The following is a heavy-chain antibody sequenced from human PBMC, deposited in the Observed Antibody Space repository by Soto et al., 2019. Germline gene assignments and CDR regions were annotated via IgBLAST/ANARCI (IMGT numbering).Heavy chain of an antibody. CDR2: IYYSGST. CDR3: ARDKVFWSGYYRTPEDYGMDV. J-gene: IGHJ6*02. V-gene: IGHV4-59*01. CDR1: GCSISSYY. D-gene: IGHD3-3*01. Sequence: SETLSLTCTVSGCSISSYYSSWIRQPPGKGQERIRYIYYSGSTNYNPSLKSRVTISVDTSKNQFSLKLSSVTAADTSVYYCARDKVFWSGYYRTPEDYGMDVWGQGTTVTVSS.